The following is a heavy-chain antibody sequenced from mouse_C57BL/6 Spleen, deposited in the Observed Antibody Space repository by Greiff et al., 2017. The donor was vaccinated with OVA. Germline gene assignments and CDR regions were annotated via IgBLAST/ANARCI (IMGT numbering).Heavy chain of an antibody. CDR1: GYTFTSYW. J-gene: IGHJ2*01. D-gene: IGHD2-4*01. V-gene: IGHV1-69*01. CDR3: ARGPIYYDYRYFDY. CDR2: IDPSDSYT. Sequence: QVQLQQPGAELVMPGASVKLSCKASGYTFTSYWMHWVKQRPGQGLEWIGEIDPSDSYTNYNQKFKGKSTLTVDKSSSTAYMQLSSLTSEDSAVYYCARGPIYYDYRYFDYWGQGTTLTVSS.